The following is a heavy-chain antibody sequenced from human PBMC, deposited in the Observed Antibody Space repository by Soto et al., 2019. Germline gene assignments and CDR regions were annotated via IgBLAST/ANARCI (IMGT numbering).Heavy chain of an antibody. CDR2: IWYDGSNK. V-gene: IGHV3-33*01. J-gene: IGHJ6*02. D-gene: IGHD2-2*02. CDR1: GFTFSSYG. CDR3: ARVHIVVPAAIGYYYYCMEV. Sequence: PGGSLRLSCAASGFTFSSYGMHWVRQAPSKGLEWVPVIWYDGSNKYYADSVKGRLTISRDNSKNTLYLQTNSLRAEDTAVYCCARVHIVVPAAIGYYYYCMEVWGQGTTVTVSS.